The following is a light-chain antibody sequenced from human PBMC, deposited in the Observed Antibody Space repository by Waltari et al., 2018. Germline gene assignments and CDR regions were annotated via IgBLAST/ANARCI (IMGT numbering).Light chain of an antibody. CDR3: QQYDNYWT. CDR1: QCISNW. J-gene: IGKJ1*01. CDR2: KAS. Sequence: DIQMTQSPSTRSASVGDRVTITCRASQCISNWLAWYQQKPGKAPKLLIYKASNLESGVPSRFSGSGSGTEFTLTISSLQPDDFATYYCQQYDNYWTFGQGTKVEIK. V-gene: IGKV1-5*03.